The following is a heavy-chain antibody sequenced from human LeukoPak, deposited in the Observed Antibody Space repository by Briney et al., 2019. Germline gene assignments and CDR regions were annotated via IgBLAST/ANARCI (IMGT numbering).Heavy chain of an antibody. D-gene: IGHD3-22*01. J-gene: IGHJ4*02. V-gene: IGHV1-2*02. Sequence: ASVKVSCKASGYTFTSYGISWVRQAPGQGLEWMGWINPNSGGTNYAQKFQGRVTMTRDTSISTAYMELSRLRSDDTAVYYCARDGTYYYDSSGYERTRNFDYWGQGTLVTVSS. CDR2: INPNSGGT. CDR1: GYTFTSYG. CDR3: ARDGTYYYDSSGYERTRNFDY.